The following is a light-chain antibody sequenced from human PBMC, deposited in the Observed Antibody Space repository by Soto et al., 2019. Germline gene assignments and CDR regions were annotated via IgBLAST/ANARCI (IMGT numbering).Light chain of an antibody. J-gene: IGKJ5*01. Sequence: EIVMTQSPATLSVSPGERVTLSCRASQSVRSYLAWYQHKPGQPPRLLIYGASTRATGIPARFSGSGSGTDFTLTISSLQSEDFALYFCQQCSDWPLFTFGQGTRLEIK. CDR3: QQCSDWPLFT. V-gene: IGKV3-15*01. CDR2: GAS. CDR1: QSVRSY.